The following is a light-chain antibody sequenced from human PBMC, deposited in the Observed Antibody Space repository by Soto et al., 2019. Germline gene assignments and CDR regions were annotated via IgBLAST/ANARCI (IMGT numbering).Light chain of an antibody. CDR3: QQYNSYSGT. Sequence: DIQMTQSPSTLSAFVGDRVTITCRASQSIGSWLAWYQQKPGKAPKLLISKASSLQSGVPRRFIGSGSGTQFTLTISSPQPDDFATYYCQQYNSYSGTFGQGTKVEIK. CDR1: QSIGSW. CDR2: KAS. J-gene: IGKJ1*01. V-gene: IGKV1-5*03.